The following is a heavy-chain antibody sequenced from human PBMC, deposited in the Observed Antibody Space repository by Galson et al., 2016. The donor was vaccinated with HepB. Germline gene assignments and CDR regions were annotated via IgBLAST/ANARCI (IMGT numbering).Heavy chain of an antibody. D-gene: IGHD2-21*01. J-gene: IGHJ4*02. CDR3: AKDQIPGAPDFFDF. V-gene: IGHV3-9*01. CDR2: ISWNSGSI. Sequence: SLRLSCAASGFTFDDYAMHWVRQAPGKGLEWVSGISWNSGSIGYADSVKGRFTISRDNAKNSLYLQMNSLRPEDTAVYYCAKDQIPGAPDFFDFWGQGTLVTVSS. CDR1: GFTFDDYA.